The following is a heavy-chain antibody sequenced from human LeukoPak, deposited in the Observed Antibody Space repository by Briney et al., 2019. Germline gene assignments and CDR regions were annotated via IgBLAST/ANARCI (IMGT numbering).Heavy chain of an antibody. Sequence: SETLSLTCTVSGGSISSSSYYWGWLRQPPGKGLEWIGSIYYSGSTYYNPSLKSRVTISVDTSKNQFSLKLSSVTAADTAVYYCARGRSDGWFYWGQGTLVTVSS. CDR2: IYYSGST. J-gene: IGHJ4*02. CDR1: GGSISSSSYY. V-gene: IGHV4-39*07. CDR3: ARGRSDGWFY. D-gene: IGHD3-10*01.